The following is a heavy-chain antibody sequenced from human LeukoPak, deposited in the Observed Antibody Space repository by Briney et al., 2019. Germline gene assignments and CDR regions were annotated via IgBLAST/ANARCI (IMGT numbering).Heavy chain of an antibody. CDR1: GFSFSTYW. J-gene: IGHJ4*02. CDR2: IKQDGSEK. V-gene: IGHV3-7*01. CDR3: VRGKGYYEI. D-gene: IGHD3-22*01. Sequence: GGSLRLSCAASGFSFSTYWMSWVRQAPGKRPEGMANIKQDGSEKYYVDSVKGRFTISRDNAKNSLFLQMNSLRAEDTAMYYCVRGKGYYEIRGQGTLVTVSS.